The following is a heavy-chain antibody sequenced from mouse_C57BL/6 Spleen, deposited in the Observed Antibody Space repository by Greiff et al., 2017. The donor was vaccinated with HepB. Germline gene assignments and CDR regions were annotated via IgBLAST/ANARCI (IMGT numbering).Heavy chain of an antibody. V-gene: IGHV5-4*01. CDR1: GFTFSSYA. D-gene: IGHD2-12*01. CDR3: ARDSLRRVYYAMDY. Sequence: EVKLVESGGGLVKPGGSLKLSCAASGFTFSSYAMSWVRQTPEKRLEWVATISDGGSYTYYPDNVKGRFTISRDNAKNNLYLQMSHLKSEDTAMYYCARDSLRRVYYAMDYWGQGTSVTVSS. J-gene: IGHJ4*01. CDR2: ISDGGSYT.